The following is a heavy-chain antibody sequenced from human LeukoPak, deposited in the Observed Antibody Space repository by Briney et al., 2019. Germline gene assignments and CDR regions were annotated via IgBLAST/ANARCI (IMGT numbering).Heavy chain of an antibody. D-gene: IGHD6-13*01. CDR3: ARGARIAAAGTNASYYYYYYMDV. J-gene: IGHJ6*03. Sequence: GASVKVSCKASGGTFSSYAISWVRQAPGQGLEWMGGIIPIFGTANYAQKFQGRVTITTDESMSTAYMELSSLRSEDTAVYYCARGARIAAAGTNASYYYYYYMDVWGKGTTVTVSS. CDR2: IIPIFGTA. CDR1: GGTFSSYA. V-gene: IGHV1-69*05.